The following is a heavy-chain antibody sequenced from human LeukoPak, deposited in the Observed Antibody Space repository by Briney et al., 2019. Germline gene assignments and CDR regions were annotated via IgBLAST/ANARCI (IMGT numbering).Heavy chain of an antibody. CDR2: INPNSGAT. J-gene: IGHJ5*02. Sequence: ASVTVSFTASGYTFTDYYLHWVRQAPGQGLEWMGFINPNSGATTYAQKFRGRVSVTRDTSISTAYMELSSLRSDYTAVYYCARDRPNNWFDPWGQGTLVTVSS. CDR1: GYTFTDYY. CDR3: ARDRPNNWFDP. V-gene: IGHV1-2*02.